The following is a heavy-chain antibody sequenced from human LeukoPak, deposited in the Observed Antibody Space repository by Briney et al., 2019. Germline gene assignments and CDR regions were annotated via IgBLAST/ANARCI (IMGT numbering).Heavy chain of an antibody. CDR2: INTDGSIT. J-gene: IGHJ4*02. CDR1: GFTFSSYW. CDR3: ARDQDYGGHYVAY. D-gene: IGHD4-23*01. V-gene: IGHV3-74*01. Sequence: GGSLRLSCAASGFTFSSYWMHWVRQAPGKGPVWVSHINTDGSITSYADSVKGRFTISRDNAENTLYLQMNSLRAEDTAVYYCARDQDYGGHYVAYWSQGTLVTVSS.